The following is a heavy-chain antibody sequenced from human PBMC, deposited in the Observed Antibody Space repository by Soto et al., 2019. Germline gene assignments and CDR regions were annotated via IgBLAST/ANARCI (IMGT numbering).Heavy chain of an antibody. Sequence: ASVKVSCKASGYTFTSYAMHWVRQAPGQRLEWMGWINAGNGNTKYSQKFQGRVTMTRDTSASTAYMELSSLRSEDTAVYYCAREGIGIAADLDYWGQGTLVTVSS. J-gene: IGHJ4*02. CDR1: GYTFTSYA. D-gene: IGHD6-13*01. V-gene: IGHV1-3*01. CDR2: INAGNGNT. CDR3: AREGIGIAADLDY.